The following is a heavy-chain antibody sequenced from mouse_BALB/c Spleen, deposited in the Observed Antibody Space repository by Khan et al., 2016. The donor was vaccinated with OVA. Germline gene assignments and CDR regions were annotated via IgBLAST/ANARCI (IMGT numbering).Heavy chain of an antibody. D-gene: IGHD2-14*01. J-gene: IGHJ3*01. CDR1: GYTFTTYT. Sequence: QVQLKESGAELARPGASVKMSCKASGYTFTTYTIHWVKQRPGQGLEWIGYIIPSNDYTNYNQKFKDRATLTADKSSSTAYMQLSSLTSEDSAVYYWVREGAYYRSDGGFAYWGQGTLVTVSA. V-gene: IGHV1-4*01. CDR2: IIPSNDYT. CDR3: VREGAYYRSDGGFAY.